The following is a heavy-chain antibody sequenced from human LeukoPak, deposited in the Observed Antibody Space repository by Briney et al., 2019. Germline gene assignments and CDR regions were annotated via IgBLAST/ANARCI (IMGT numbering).Heavy chain of an antibody. V-gene: IGHV3-33*01. Sequence: PGRSLRLSCAASGFTFGSYGMHWVRQAPGKGLEWVAVIWYDGSNKYYADSVKGRFTISRDNSKNTLYLQMNSLRAEDTAVYYCARTDIAAAGPNDYWDQGTLVTVSS. J-gene: IGHJ4*02. CDR3: ARTDIAAAGPNDY. D-gene: IGHD6-13*01. CDR1: GFTFGSYG. CDR2: IWYDGSNK.